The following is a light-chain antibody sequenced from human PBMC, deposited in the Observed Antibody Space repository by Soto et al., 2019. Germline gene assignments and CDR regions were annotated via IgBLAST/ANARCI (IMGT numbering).Light chain of an antibody. V-gene: IGKV3-20*01. CDR2: GAS. Sequence: EIVMTQSPGTRPVTKGESATLSLRASQSVDRKLVWYQQRPGQAPRLLIYGASNRATGIPDRFSGSGSGTDFTLTISRLEPEDFAVYYCQQYGSSGTFGQGTKVDIK. J-gene: IGKJ1*01. CDR3: QQYGSSGT. CDR1: QSVDRK.